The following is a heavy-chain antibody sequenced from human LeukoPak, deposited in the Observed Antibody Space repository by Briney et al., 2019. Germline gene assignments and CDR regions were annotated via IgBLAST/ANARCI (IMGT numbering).Heavy chain of an antibody. J-gene: IGHJ4*02. CDR2: IKQDGSKK. Sequence: GGSLRLYCAASGFTFSSYWMSWVRQAPGKGLEWVANIKQDGSKKYYVDSVKSRFTISRDNAKNSLYLQMNSLRAEDTAVYYCARDRWGYFDYWGQGTLVTVSS. CDR1: GFTFSSYW. V-gene: IGHV3-7*01. D-gene: IGHD3-16*01. CDR3: ARDRWGYFDY.